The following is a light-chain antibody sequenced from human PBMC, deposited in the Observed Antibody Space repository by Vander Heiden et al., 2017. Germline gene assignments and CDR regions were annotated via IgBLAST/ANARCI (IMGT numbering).Light chain of an antibody. CDR2: EVT. CDR1: GSDVGNYNL. J-gene: IGLJ1*01. Sequence: QSALTQPASLSGSPGQSITISCTGTGSDVGNYNLVSWYQQHPDKAPKLMIFEVTKRPSGVSDRFSGSKSGNTASLTISGLQAEDEADYYCCSYAGSYSHYVFGTGTKVTVL. V-gene: IGLV2-23*02. CDR3: CSYAGSYSHYV.